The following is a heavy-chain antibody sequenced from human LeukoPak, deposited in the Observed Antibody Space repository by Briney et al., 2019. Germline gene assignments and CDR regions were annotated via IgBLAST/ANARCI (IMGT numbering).Heavy chain of an antibody. Sequence: GGSLRLSCAASGFTFSTYAMSWVRQAPGKGLEWVSYISSSSSTIYYADSVKGRFTISRDNAKNSLYLQMNSLRDEDTAVYYCARDNWNDDHWFDPWGQGTLVTVSS. D-gene: IGHD1-1*01. CDR1: GFTFSTYA. J-gene: IGHJ5*02. CDR3: ARDNWNDDHWFDP. CDR2: ISSSSSTI. V-gene: IGHV3-48*02.